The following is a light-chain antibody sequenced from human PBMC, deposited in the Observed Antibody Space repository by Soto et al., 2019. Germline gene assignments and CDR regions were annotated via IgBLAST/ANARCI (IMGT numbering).Light chain of an antibody. CDR1: QSVGSF. Sequence: EIVLTQSPATLSLSPGERATLSCRASQSVGSFLAWYQQKPGQAPRLLIYGASIRATGIPDRFSGSGSGTDFTLTISRLEPEDSAVYHCQQYGSSPTTFGQGTKVDIK. J-gene: IGKJ1*01. V-gene: IGKV3-20*01. CDR2: GAS. CDR3: QQYGSSPTT.